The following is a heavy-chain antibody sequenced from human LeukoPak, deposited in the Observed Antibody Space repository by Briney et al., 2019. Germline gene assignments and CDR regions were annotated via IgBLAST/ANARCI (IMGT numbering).Heavy chain of an antibody. CDR1: GDTFKTYY. Sequence: SETLSLNCTISGDTFKTYYWSWIRQPPGKGLEWIGYVYSSGSTKYDSYNPSLKSRATISVDPSENQFSLKLNSMTAADTALYYCARAGHYGEYGLDVWGQGTTVTVSS. J-gene: IGHJ6*02. D-gene: IGHD4-17*01. CDR3: ARAGHYGEYGLDV. CDR2: VYSSGST. V-gene: IGHV4-59*01.